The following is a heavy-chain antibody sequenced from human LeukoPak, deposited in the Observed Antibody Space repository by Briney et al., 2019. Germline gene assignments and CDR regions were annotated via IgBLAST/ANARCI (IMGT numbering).Heavy chain of an antibody. Sequence: SVKVSCKASGGTFSSYAISWVRQAPGQGLEWMGGITPIFGTANYAQKFQGRVTITADESTSTAYMELSSLRSEDTAVYYCARGGDGYSSSCCWFDPWGQGTLVTVSS. V-gene: IGHV1-69*13. CDR3: ARGGDGYSSSCCWFDP. D-gene: IGHD6-13*01. J-gene: IGHJ5*02. CDR2: ITPIFGTA. CDR1: GGTFSSYA.